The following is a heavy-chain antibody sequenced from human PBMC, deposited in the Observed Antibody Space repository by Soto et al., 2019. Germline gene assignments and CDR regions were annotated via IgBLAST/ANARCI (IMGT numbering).Heavy chain of an antibody. CDR1: GFSLSTSGMC. Sequence: SGPTLVNPPQTLTLTCTFSGFSLSTSGMCVSWIRQPPGKALEWLALIDWDDDKYYSTSLKTRLTISKDTSKNQVVLTMTNMDPVDTATYYCARIPGRAYYFDYWGQGTLVTVSS. CDR2: IDWDDDK. D-gene: IGHD1-26*01. V-gene: IGHV2-70*01. CDR3: ARIPGRAYYFDY. J-gene: IGHJ4*02.